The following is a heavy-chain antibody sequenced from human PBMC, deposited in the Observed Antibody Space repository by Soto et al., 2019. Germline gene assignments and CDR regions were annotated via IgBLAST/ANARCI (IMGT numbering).Heavy chain of an antibody. CDR1: GGSLSSYY. CDR2: MYNSGSA. CDR3: ARHGAIYSNSWYDFDY. Sequence: PSETLSLTCTVSGGSLSSYYWSWIRQPPGKGLEWVGYMYNSGSANYNPSLKSRVTISVDMSQNQFSLKLTSVTAADTAVYYCARHGAIYSNSWYDFDYWGQGTLVTV. J-gene: IGHJ4*02. V-gene: IGHV4-59*08. D-gene: IGHD5-18*01.